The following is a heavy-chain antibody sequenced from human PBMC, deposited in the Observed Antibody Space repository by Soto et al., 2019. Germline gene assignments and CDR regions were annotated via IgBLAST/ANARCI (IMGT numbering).Heavy chain of an antibody. CDR1: GYTLTELS. Sequence: GASVKVSCKVSGYTLTELSMHWVRQAPGKGFEWMGGFDPEDGETIYAQKFQGRVTMTEDTSTGTAYMELSSLRSEDTAVYYCATAVYYYDSSGVNWFDPWGQGTLVTVSS. D-gene: IGHD3-22*01. V-gene: IGHV1-24*01. J-gene: IGHJ5*02. CDR3: ATAVYYYDSSGVNWFDP. CDR2: FDPEDGET.